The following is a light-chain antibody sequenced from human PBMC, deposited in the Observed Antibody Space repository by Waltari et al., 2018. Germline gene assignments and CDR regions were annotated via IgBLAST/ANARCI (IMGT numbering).Light chain of an antibody. CDR1: SSNIGSNL. J-gene: IGLJ3*02. CDR2: RPA. Sequence: QSVLTQPPSASGTPGQRVTISCSGTSSNIGSNLVNWYQHLPGKAPTLLIYRPAHRPSGVPDRFSGSKSGTSASLAISGLQSADEADYYCAAWDDSLNGHWVFGGGTKVTV. V-gene: IGLV1-44*01. CDR3: AAWDDSLNGHWV.